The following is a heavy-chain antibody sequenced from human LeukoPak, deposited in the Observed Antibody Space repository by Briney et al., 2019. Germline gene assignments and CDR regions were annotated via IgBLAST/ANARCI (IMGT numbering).Heavy chain of an antibody. CDR3: AKDTPDTIAAAPDDYYFDS. D-gene: IGHD6-13*01. CDR1: GFTFSSYA. Sequence: GGSLRLSCAASGFTFSSYAMSWVRQAPGKGLEWVSAISGSGGSTYYADSVKGRFTISRDNSKNTLYLQMNSLRAEDTAVYYCAKDTPDTIAAAPDDYYFDSWGQGTLVTVSS. CDR2: ISGSGGST. V-gene: IGHV3-23*01. J-gene: IGHJ4*02.